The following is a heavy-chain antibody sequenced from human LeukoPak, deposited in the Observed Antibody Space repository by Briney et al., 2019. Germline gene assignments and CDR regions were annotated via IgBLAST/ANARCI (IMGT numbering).Heavy chain of an antibody. CDR3: ARVGLISLANTPLGAFDI. CDR1: GGSISSSLYF. V-gene: IGHV4-39*07. J-gene: IGHJ3*02. D-gene: IGHD3/OR15-3a*01. Sequence: SETLSLTCSVSGGSISSSLYFWGWIRQPPGKGLEWIGNIYYTGTTYYKPSFNSRVTILVDTSKNQFSLQLNSVTPEDTAVYYCARVGLISLANTPLGAFDIWGQGTMVSVSS. CDR2: IYYTGTT.